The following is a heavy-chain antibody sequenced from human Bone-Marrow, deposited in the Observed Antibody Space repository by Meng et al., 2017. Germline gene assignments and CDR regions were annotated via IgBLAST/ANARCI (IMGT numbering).Heavy chain of an antibody. V-gene: IGHV1-8*03. D-gene: IGHD4-17*01. CDR2: MNPNSGNT. Sequence: GRVGTSGGEVKKPGASVKISCKASGYTFTSYDINWVRQATGQGLGWMGWMNPNSGNTGYAQKFQGRVTITRNTSVSTAYMELSSLRSEDTAVYYCARAAYGDYGVDYWGQGTLVTVSS. CDR3: ARAAYGDYGVDY. J-gene: IGHJ4*02. CDR1: GYTFTSYD.